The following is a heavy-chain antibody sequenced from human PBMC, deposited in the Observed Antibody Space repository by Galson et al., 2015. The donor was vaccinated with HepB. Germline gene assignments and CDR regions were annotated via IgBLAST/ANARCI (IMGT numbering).Heavy chain of an antibody. D-gene: IGHD3-10*01. J-gene: IGHJ6*02. Sequence: SVKVSCKASGGTFSSYAISWVRQAPGQGLEWMGGIIPIFGTASYAQKFQGRVTITADESTSTAYMELSSLRSEDTAVYYCARDGPYGSGSYYLSYYYYGMDVWGQGTTVTVSS. CDR2: IIPIFGTA. V-gene: IGHV1-69*13. CDR3: ARDGPYGSGSYYLSYYYYGMDV. CDR1: GGTFSSYA.